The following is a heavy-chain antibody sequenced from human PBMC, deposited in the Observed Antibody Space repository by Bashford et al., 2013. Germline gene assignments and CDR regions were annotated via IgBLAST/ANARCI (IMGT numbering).Heavy chain of an antibody. V-gene: IGHV4-59*01. CDR3: ARTANTMIFRN. Sequence: SSETLSLTCTVSGGSISSYYWSWIRQPPGKGLEWIGYIYYSGSTNYNPSLKSRVTISVDTSKNQFSLKLSSVTAADTAVYYCARTANTMIFRNWGQGTLVTVSS. D-gene: IGHD3-22*01. J-gene: IGHJ4*02. CDR1: GGSISSYY. CDR2: IYYSGST.